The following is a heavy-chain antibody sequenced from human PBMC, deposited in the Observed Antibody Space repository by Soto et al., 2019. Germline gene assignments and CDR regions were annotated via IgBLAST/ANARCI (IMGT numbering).Heavy chain of an antibody. J-gene: IGHJ3*02. CDR1: GGSISSADYY. Sequence: QVQLQESGPGLVKPSQTLSLTCTVSGGSISSADYYWSWIRQHPGKGLEWIGYIYYSGSNYYNPSIESRVNISVDTSKNQFSLKLTPVTAADTAVYYCARENGDFWTDAFDIWGQGTMVTVSS. CDR3: ARENGDFWTDAFDI. D-gene: IGHD3-3*01. V-gene: IGHV4-31*03. CDR2: IYYSGSN.